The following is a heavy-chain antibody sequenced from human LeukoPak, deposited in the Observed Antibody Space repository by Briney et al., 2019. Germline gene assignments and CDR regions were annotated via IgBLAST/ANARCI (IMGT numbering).Heavy chain of an antibody. V-gene: IGHV1-2*02. CDR3: ARDYGFYSGLYFFDY. CDR1: GYTFTGNY. D-gene: IGHD1-26*01. CDR2: INPNSGGT. J-gene: IGHJ4*02. Sequence: ASVKVSCKASGYTFTGNYIHWVRQAPGQGLEWMGWINPNSGGTKYAQKFQGRVTMTRDTSISTAYMELSKLRSDDTAVYSCARDYGFYSGLYFFDYWGQGTLVTVSS.